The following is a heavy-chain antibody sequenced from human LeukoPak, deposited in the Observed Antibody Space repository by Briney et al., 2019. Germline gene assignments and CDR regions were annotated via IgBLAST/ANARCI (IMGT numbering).Heavy chain of an antibody. CDR3: ARADYGGNPGY. V-gene: IGHV3-21*01. D-gene: IGHD4-23*01. J-gene: IGHJ4*02. CDR2: ISSSSYI. Sequence: PGGSLRLSCAASGFTFSSYSMNWVRQAPGKGLEWVSSISSSSYIYYADSVKGRFTISRDNAKNSLYLQMNSLRAEDTAVYYCARADYGGNPGYWGQGTLVTVSS. CDR1: GFTFSSYS.